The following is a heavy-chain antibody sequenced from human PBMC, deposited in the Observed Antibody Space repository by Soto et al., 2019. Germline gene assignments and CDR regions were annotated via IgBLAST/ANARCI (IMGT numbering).Heavy chain of an antibody. CDR1: GDSIISNISY. D-gene: IGHD6-19*01. Sequence: SETLSLTCVVSGDSIISNISYWGWIRQPPGKGLEWIGTIYYRGSPYYSPSLKSRVTISVDTSKNHLSLKMGSVTAADTALYYCARGAVAGAPFDFWGRGSLVTVSS. CDR3: ARGAVAGAPFDF. J-gene: IGHJ4*02. CDR2: IYYRGSP. V-gene: IGHV4-39*02.